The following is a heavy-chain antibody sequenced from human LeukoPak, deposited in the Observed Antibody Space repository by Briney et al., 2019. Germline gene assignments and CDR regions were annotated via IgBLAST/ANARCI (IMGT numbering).Heavy chain of an antibody. CDR2: INPNSGGT. CDR1: GYTFAGYY. V-gene: IGHV1-2*02. CDR3: ARAPRRGYSYGYGGDY. J-gene: IGHJ4*02. D-gene: IGHD5-18*01. Sequence: ASVKVSCKASGYTFAGYYMHWVRQAPGQGLEWMGWINPNSGGTNYAQKFQGRVTMTRDTSISTAYMELSRLRSDDTAVYYCARAPRRGYSYGYGGDYWGQGTLVTVSS.